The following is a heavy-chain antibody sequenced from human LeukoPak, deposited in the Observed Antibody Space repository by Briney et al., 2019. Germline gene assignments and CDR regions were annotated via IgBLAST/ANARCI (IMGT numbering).Heavy chain of an antibody. Sequence: GRSLRLSCAASGFTFSSYGMDWVRQAPGKGLEWVAFIRYDGSNKYYADSVKGRFTISRDNSKNTLYLQMNSLRAEDTAVYYCAKNGVVVPAGYYYYYMDVWGKGTTVTVSS. CDR3: AKNGVVVPAGYYYYYMDV. D-gene: IGHD2-2*01. CDR2: IRYDGSNK. J-gene: IGHJ6*03. CDR1: GFTFSSYG. V-gene: IGHV3-30*02.